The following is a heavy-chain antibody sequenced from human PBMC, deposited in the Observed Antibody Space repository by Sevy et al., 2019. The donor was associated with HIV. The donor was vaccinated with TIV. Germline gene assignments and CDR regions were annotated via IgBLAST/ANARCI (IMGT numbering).Heavy chain of an antibody. D-gene: IGHD3-3*01. CDR1: GGSISSGEYY. Sequence: TLSLTCTVSGGSISSGEYYWSWIRQPPGKGLEWIGYIYYSGSTYYNPSLKSRVTISVDTSKNQFSLKLSSVTAADTAVYYCARGSYDFWSGTHYFDYWGQGTLVTVSS. CDR2: IYYSGST. CDR3: ARGSYDFWSGTHYFDY. J-gene: IGHJ4*02. V-gene: IGHV4-30-4*01.